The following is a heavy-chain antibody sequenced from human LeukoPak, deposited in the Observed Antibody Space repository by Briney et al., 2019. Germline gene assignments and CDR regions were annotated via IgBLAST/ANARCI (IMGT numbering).Heavy chain of an antibody. D-gene: IGHD6-13*01. CDR3: AKGRGYSSSWYVFGY. CDR2: ISDDGSNK. Sequence: GRSLRLSCAASGFTFSSYGMHWVRQAPGKGLEWVAVISDDGSNKYYGDSVKGRFTISRDDSKNTLYLQMNSLRAEDTAVYYCAKGRGYSSSWYVFGYWGQGTLVTVSS. J-gene: IGHJ4*02. V-gene: IGHV3-30*18. CDR1: GFTFSSYG.